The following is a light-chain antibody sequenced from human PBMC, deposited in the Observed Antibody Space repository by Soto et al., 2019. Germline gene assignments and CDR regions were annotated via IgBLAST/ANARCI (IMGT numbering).Light chain of an antibody. V-gene: IGLV1-44*01. CDR1: SSNIGGNS. Sequence: QSVLTQPPSAAGTPGQRVTLSCSGASSNIGGNSVNCYRHLQATPPTILSDSNDRRPSGVPDRLSASKSGTAASLAISGHQSEDEADYYCAAWDDTLNGVVFGGGTKVTVL. CDR3: AAWDDTLNGVV. J-gene: IGLJ2*01. CDR2: SND.